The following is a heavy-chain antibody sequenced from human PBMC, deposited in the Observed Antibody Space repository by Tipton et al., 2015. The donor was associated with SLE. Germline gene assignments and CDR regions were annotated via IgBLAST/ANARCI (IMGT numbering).Heavy chain of an antibody. CDR1: GGSFSDYY. D-gene: IGHD1-26*01. Sequence: TLSLTCAVYGGSFSDYYWSWIRQPPEKGLEWIGEINHSGNTNYNPSLSSRVTISVDSSRNQFSLKLTSVTAADTAVYYCAMGQWEPALASWGQGTTVTVSS. CDR3: AMGQWEPALAS. J-gene: IGHJ6*02. V-gene: IGHV4-34*01. CDR2: INHSGNT.